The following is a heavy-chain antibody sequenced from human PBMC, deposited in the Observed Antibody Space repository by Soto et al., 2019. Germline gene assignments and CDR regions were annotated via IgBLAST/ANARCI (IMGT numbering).Heavy chain of an antibody. V-gene: IGHV3-23*01. D-gene: IGHD5-18*01. Sequence: PRLSCAASGFTFSSYAMSWVRQAPGKGLEWVSAISGSGGSTYYADSVKGRFTISRDNSKNTLYLQMNSLRAEDTAVYYCAKSGGYSYGWGEYYYYYGMDVWGQGTTVTVSS. J-gene: IGHJ6*02. CDR2: ISGSGGST. CDR3: AKSGGYSYGWGEYYYYYGMDV. CDR1: GFTFSSYA.